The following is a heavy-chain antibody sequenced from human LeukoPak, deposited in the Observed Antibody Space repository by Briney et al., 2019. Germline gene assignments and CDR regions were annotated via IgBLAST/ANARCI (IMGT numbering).Heavy chain of an antibody. CDR2: IYTSGST. D-gene: IGHD1-26*01. Sequence: SETLSLTCTVSGGSISSYYWSWIRQPAGKGLEWIGRIYTSGSTSYNPSLKSRVTMSVDTSKNQFSLKLSSVTAADTAVYYCARDFDELLRFNWFDPWGQGTLVTVSS. J-gene: IGHJ5*02. CDR1: GGSISSYY. V-gene: IGHV4-4*07. CDR3: ARDFDELLRFNWFDP.